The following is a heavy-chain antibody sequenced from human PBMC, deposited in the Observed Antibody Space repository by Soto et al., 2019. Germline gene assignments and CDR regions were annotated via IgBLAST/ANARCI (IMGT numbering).Heavy chain of an antibody. J-gene: IGHJ6*03. CDR3: ARGDGSLTGYSYYMDV. CDR2: MNPNSGNT. CDR1: GYTFTSYD. D-gene: IGHD3-9*01. V-gene: IGHV1-8*01. Sequence: ASVKVSCKASGYTFTSYDINWVRQATGQGLEWMGWMNPNSGNTGYAQKFQGRVTMTRNTSISTAYMELSSLRSEDTAVYYCARGDGSLTGYSYYMDVWGKGTTVTVSS.